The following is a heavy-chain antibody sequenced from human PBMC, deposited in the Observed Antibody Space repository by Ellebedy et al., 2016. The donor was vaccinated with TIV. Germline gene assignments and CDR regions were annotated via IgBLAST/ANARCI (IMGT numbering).Heavy chain of an antibody. D-gene: IGHD6-13*01. J-gene: IGHJ3*02. V-gene: IGHV4-59*01. CDR3: ARVVWQQPVSYAFDI. CDR1: GGSISPYY. Sequence: MPGGSLRLSCAVSGGSISPYYWSWIRQPPGKGLEWIGYIYYSGGTNYNPSLKSRVTISVDTSKNTFSLSLTSVTAADTAVYYCARVVWQQPVSYAFDIWGQGTMVTVSS. CDR2: IYYSGGT.